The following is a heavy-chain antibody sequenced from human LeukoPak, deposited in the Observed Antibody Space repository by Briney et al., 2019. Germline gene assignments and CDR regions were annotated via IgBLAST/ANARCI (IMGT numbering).Heavy chain of an antibody. Sequence: SETLSLTCAVYGGSFSGYYWSCIRQPPGKGLEWIGEINHSGSTNYNPSLKSRVTISVDTSKNQFSLKLSSVTAADTAVYYCARSRVSSGYYYYYYGMDVWGQGTTVTVSS. CDR2: INHSGST. CDR3: ARSRVSSGYYYYYYGMDV. V-gene: IGHV4-34*01. CDR1: GGSFSGYY. J-gene: IGHJ6*02. D-gene: IGHD3-22*01.